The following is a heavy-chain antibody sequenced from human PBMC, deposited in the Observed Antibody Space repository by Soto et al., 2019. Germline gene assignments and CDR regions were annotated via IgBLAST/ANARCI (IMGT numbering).Heavy chain of an antibody. CDR3: ARDNYDFWSGYYTNNYYYYGMDV. J-gene: IGHJ6*02. V-gene: IGHV4-4*07. CDR2: IYTSGSA. Sequence: SETLSLTCTVSGGSISSYYWSWIRQPAGKGLEWIGRIYTSGSANYNPSLKSRVTMSVDTSKNQFSLKLSSVTAADTAVYYCARDNYDFWSGYYTNNYYYYGMDVWGQGNTVTVSS. CDR1: GGSISSYY. D-gene: IGHD3-3*01.